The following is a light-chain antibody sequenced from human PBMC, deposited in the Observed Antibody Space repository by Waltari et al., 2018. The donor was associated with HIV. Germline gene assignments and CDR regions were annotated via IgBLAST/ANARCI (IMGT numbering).Light chain of an antibody. CDR1: SSDIGDYNY. J-gene: IGLJ3*02. CDR3: CSFAGSYTLV. V-gene: IGLV2-11*01. CDR2: DVT. Sequence: QSALTQPRSVSGSPGQSVTISCTGTSSDIGDYNYVSWYQQHPGKAPKLMLYDVTRRPAGVPDRFSGSKSGNTASLTISGLQAEDEAAYYCCSFAGSYTLVFGGGTKLTVL.